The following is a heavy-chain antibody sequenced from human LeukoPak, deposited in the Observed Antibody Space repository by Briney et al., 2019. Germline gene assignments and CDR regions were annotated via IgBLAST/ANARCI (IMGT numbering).Heavy chain of an antibody. Sequence: PSETLSLTCTVSGGSISTYYWSWIRKPPGKGLEWIGHIYYSGSTNYNPSLKSRVTISVDTSKNQFSLKLSSVTAADTAVYYCAREYTAMALDYWGQGTLVTVSS. D-gene: IGHD5-18*01. CDR2: IYYSGST. V-gene: IGHV4-59*01. CDR1: GGSISTYY. J-gene: IGHJ4*02. CDR3: AREYTAMALDY.